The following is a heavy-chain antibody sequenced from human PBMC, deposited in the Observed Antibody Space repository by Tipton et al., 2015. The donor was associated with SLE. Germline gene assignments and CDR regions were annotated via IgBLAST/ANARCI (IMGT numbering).Heavy chain of an antibody. D-gene: IGHD1-14*01. J-gene: IGHJ6*02. V-gene: IGHV4-4*07. CDR3: ARNVNTTMDV. CDR2: FYYGSGIT. Sequence: TLSLTCTVSGASITSDYWSWIRQPAGQGLEWIGRFYYGSGITNSNPPLKSRVSMSVDTAKNQFSLKLTPVSAAGTAVYYCARNVNTTMDVWGQGTTVTVSS. CDR1: GASITSDY.